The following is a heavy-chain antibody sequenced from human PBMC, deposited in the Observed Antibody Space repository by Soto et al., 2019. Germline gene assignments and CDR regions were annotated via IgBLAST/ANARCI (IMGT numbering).Heavy chain of an antibody. J-gene: IGHJ4*02. D-gene: IGHD4-17*01. V-gene: IGHV4-34*01. CDR1: GGSFSGYY. Sequence: SETLSLTCAVYGGSFSGYYWSWIRQPPGKGLEWIGEINHSGSTNYNPSLKSRVTISVDTSKNQFSLKLSSVTAADTAVYYCARYGDYGDYYVLDYWGQGTLVTVSS. CDR2: INHSGST. CDR3: ARYGDYGDYYVLDY.